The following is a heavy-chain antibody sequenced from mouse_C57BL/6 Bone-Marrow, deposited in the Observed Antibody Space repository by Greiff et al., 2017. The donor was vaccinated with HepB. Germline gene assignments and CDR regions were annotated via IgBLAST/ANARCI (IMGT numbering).Heavy chain of an antibody. CDR1: GYTFTSYW. CDR3: ERAETFWYFDV. CDR2: IHPNSGST. Sequence: QVQLQQPGAELVKPGASVKLSCKASGYTFTSYWMHWVKQRPGQGLEWIGMIHPNSGSTNYNEKFKSKATLTVDKSSSTAYMQLSSLTSEDSAVYYCERAETFWYFDVWGTGTTVTVSS. J-gene: IGHJ1*03. V-gene: IGHV1-64*01.